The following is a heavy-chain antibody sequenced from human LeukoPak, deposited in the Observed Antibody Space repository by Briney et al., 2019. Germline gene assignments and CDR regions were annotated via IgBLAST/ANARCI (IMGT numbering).Heavy chain of an antibody. V-gene: IGHV3-33*06. CDR1: GFTFSSFG. CDR2: IWSDGNNK. Sequence: GGSLRLSCAASGFTFSSFGMHWVRQAPGKGLEWVAAIWSDGNNKYYADSVKGRFTISRDNSKNTLYLQMNSLRAEDTAVYYCAKAGPSLAYCGGDCYSADYWGQGTLVTVSS. CDR3: AKAGPSLAYCGGDCYSADY. J-gene: IGHJ4*02. D-gene: IGHD2-21*01.